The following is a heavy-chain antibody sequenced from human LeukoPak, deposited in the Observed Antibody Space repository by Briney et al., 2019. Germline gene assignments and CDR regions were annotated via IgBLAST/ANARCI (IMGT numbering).Heavy chain of an antibody. D-gene: IGHD4-17*01. J-gene: IGHJ3*02. Sequence: SETLSLTCTVSGGSISSYYWSWIRQPPGKGLEWIGYIYYSGSTNYNPSLKSRVTISVDTSKNQFSLKPSSVTAADTAVYYCARDLVTVTKGFDIWGQGTMVSVSS. CDR1: GGSISSYY. V-gene: IGHV4-59*01. CDR3: ARDLVTVTKGFDI. CDR2: IYYSGST.